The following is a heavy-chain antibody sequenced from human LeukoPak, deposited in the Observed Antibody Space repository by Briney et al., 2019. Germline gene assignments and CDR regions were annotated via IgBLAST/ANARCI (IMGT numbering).Heavy chain of an antibody. CDR3: ARLSLFGDPFDY. CDR1: GGSISSGSYY. J-gene: IGHJ4*02. CDR2: IYTSGST. Sequence: TLSLTCTVSGGSISSGSYYWSWIRQPAGKGLEWIGRIYTSGSTNYNPSLKSRVTISVDTSKNQFSLRLSSVTAADTAVYYCARLSLFGDPFDYWGQGTLVTVSS. D-gene: IGHD4-17*01. V-gene: IGHV4-61*02.